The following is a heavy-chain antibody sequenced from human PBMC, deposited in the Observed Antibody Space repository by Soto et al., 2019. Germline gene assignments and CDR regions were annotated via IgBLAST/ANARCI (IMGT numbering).Heavy chain of an antibody. V-gene: IGHV3-21*06. J-gene: IGHJ4*02. CDR3: ARDALYCSGGSCEATRLDY. D-gene: IGHD2-15*01. CDR2: ISSSSSYI. CDR1: GFSFSSYN. Sequence: GGSLRLSCAASGFSFSSYNKNWVRQAPGKGLKWVSSISSSSSYIYYADSVKARFTISRDNAKNLLFLQMNSLRAEDTAVYYCARDALYCSGGSCEATRLDYWGPGTLVTVSS.